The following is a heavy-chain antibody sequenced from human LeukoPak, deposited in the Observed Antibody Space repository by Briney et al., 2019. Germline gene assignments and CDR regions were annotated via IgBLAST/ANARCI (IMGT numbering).Heavy chain of an antibody. Sequence: SETLSLTCTISGGSISSYYWSWIRQPPGKGLEWIGYIYYSGSTNYNPSLKSRVTISVDTSKNQFSLKLSSVTAADTAVYYCAREPPYYDFWGGSFDYWGQGTLVTVSS. CDR3: AREPPYYDFWGGSFDY. J-gene: IGHJ4*02. CDR1: GGSISSYY. D-gene: IGHD3-3*01. V-gene: IGHV4-59*01. CDR2: IYYSGST.